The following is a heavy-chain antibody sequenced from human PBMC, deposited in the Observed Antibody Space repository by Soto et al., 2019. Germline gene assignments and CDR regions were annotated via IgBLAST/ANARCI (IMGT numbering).Heavy chain of an antibody. J-gene: IGHJ6*02. D-gene: IGHD2-15*01. Sequence: SETLSLTCTVSGGSISSYKYFWGWFRQPPGKGLEWIANIYYSGTTSYNPSLKSRSTISVDTSKNQFSLKLTSVTAADTAIYYCERNAGGGRFYYGMDGWGQGTKVTVSS. V-gene: IGHV4-39*01. CDR3: ERNAGGGRFYYGMDG. CDR2: IYYSGTT. CDR1: GGSISSYKYF.